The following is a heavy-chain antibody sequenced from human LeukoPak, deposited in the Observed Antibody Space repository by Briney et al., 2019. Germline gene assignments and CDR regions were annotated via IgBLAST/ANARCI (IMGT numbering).Heavy chain of an antibody. Sequence: GGSLRLSCAASGFTFSSYSMNWVRQAPGKGLEWVATIRQDVNLQSYVDSVRGRFTIPRDNAKNSLYLQMNSLRAEDTAVYYCARDSGSLGYWGQGTLVTVSS. V-gene: IGHV3-7*01. D-gene: IGHD1-26*01. CDR1: GFTFSSYS. J-gene: IGHJ4*02. CDR2: IRQDVNLQ. CDR3: ARDSGSLGY.